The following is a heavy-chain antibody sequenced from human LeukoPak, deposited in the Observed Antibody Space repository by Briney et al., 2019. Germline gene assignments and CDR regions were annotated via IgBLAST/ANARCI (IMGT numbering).Heavy chain of an antibody. J-gene: IGHJ4*02. CDR2: IIPIFGTA. D-gene: IGHD3-22*01. CDR3: ARRESDYDSSGYLFYPRAYYFDY. Sequence: SVKVSCKASGGTFSSYAISWVRQAPGQGLEWMGGIIPIFGTANYAQKFQGRVTITADESTSTAYMELSSLRSEDTAVYYCARRESDYDSSGYLFYPRAYYFDYWGQGTLVTVSS. V-gene: IGHV1-69*13. CDR1: GGTFSSYA.